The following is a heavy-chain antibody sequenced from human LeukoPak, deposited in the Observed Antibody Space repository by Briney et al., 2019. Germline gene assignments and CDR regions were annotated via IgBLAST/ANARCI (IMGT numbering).Heavy chain of an antibody. V-gene: IGHV3-66*01. CDR3: ARVSGDYTYYFDY. D-gene: IGHD4-17*01. J-gene: IGHJ4*02. CDR1: GLTVSRNY. Sequence: PGGSLRLSCAASGLTVSRNYMSWVRQAPGKGLEWVSVIYSGGNTYYADSVKGRFTISRDNSKNTLYLQMNSLRAEDTAVYYCARVSGDYTYYFDYWGQGTLVTVSS. CDR2: IYSGGNT.